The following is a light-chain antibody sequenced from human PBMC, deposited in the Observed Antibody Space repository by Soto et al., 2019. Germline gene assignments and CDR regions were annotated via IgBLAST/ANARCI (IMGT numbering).Light chain of an antibody. CDR1: QSVAGN. V-gene: IGKV3-15*01. Sequence: EIVMTQSPATLSVSPGERATLSCRASQSVAGNLAWYQQKPGQAPRLLMYGASTRATGIPARFSGSASGTEFTLTIRSMQSEDFGVYYCQQYNNWPLTFGGGTKVEIK. CDR3: QQYNNWPLT. CDR2: GAS. J-gene: IGKJ4*01.